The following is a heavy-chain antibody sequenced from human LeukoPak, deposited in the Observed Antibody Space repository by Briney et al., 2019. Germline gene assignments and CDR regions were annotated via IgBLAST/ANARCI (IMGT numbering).Heavy chain of an antibody. CDR1: GFTFSSHG. V-gene: IGHV3-33*01. CDR3: ARDPASSFDY. D-gene: IGHD2-15*01. J-gene: IGHJ4*02. Sequence: GRSLRLSCAASGFTFSSHGMHWVRQAPGTGLEWVAVIWYDGSKRHYADSVKGRFTIPRDDSKNTLYLQMNSLRDEDTAVYYCARDPASSFDYWGQGTLVTVSS. CDR2: IWYDGSKR.